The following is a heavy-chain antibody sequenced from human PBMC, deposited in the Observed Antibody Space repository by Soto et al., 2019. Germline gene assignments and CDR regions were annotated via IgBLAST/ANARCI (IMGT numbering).Heavy chain of an antibody. CDR1: GGSISSGGYY. Sequence: SETLSLTCTVSGGSISSGGYYWSWIRQHPGKGLEWIGYIYYSGSTYYSPSLKSRVTISVDTSKNQFSLKLTSVTAADTAVYYCARDPSSVGNAFDIWGQGTMVTVSS. CDR2: IYYSGST. V-gene: IGHV4-31*03. J-gene: IGHJ3*02. CDR3: ARDPSSVGNAFDI. D-gene: IGHD1-26*01.